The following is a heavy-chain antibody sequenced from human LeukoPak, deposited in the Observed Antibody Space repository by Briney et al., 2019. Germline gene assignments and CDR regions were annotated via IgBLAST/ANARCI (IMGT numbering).Heavy chain of an antibody. V-gene: IGHV3-23*02. CDR2: ISGGGSDT. D-gene: IGHD3-10*01. CDR1: GVTFSGHG. J-gene: IGHJ4*02. CDR3: ERGGAYGSGSHCDY. Sequence: GGSLRLSCAVSGVTFSGHGMHWVRQVPGKGLEWVAAISGGGSDTYNQDAVKGRFAISRDNYKSTLPLQMNSLRAEDTAVYYCERGGAYGSGSHCDYWGQGTLVTVSS.